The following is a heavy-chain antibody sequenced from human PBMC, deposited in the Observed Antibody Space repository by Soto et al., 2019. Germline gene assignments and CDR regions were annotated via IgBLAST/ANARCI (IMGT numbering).Heavy chain of an antibody. J-gene: IGHJ3*02. CDR1: GFTFSSYS. CDR3: ARDYPPLYYGDYATFDI. V-gene: IGHV3-48*01. Sequence: GGSLRLSCAASGFTFSSYSMNWVRQAPGKGLEWVSYISSSSSTIYYADSVKGRFTISRDNAKNSLYLQMNSLRAEDTVVYYCARDYPPLYYGDYATFDIWGQGTMVTVSS. CDR2: ISSSSSTI. D-gene: IGHD4-17*01.